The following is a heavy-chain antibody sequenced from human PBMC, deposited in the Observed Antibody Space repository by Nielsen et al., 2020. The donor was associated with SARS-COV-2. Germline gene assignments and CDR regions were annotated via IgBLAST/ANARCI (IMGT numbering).Heavy chain of an antibody. CDR3: ARVGGNSSGWFDP. J-gene: IGHJ5*02. CDR2: IIPILGIA. V-gene: IGHV1-69*04. Sequence: WVRQAPGQGLEWMGRIIPILGIANYAQKFQGRVTITADKSTSTAYMELSSLRSEDTAVYYCARVGGNSSGWFDPWGQGTLVTVSS. D-gene: IGHD5-18*01.